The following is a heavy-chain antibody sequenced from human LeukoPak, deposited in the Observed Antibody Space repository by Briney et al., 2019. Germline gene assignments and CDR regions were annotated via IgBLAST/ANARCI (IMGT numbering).Heavy chain of an antibody. D-gene: IGHD6-13*01. Sequence: SGGSLRLSCAASGFTFSSYSMNWVRQAPGKGLEWVANIKQDGSEKYYVDSVKGRFTISRDNAKNSLYLQMNSLRAEGTAVYYCARGRYSSSWLNRFDPWGQGTLVTVSS. CDR1: GFTFSSYS. CDR3: ARGRYSSSWLNRFDP. CDR2: IKQDGSEK. V-gene: IGHV3-7*04. J-gene: IGHJ5*02.